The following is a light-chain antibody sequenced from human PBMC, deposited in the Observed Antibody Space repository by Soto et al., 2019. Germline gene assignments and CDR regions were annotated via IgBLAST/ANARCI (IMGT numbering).Light chain of an antibody. V-gene: IGKV3-15*01. Sequence: EIVVTQSPATLSVSPLERCTPSCRASQAVSSNLAWYQQKPGQAPRLLIYAASTRAAGIPDRFSGSGSGTGFTLTITSLQSEDFAVYYCQHYNNWPFTFGPGTKVDIK. J-gene: IGKJ3*01. CDR2: AAS. CDR3: QHYNNWPFT. CDR1: QAVSSN.